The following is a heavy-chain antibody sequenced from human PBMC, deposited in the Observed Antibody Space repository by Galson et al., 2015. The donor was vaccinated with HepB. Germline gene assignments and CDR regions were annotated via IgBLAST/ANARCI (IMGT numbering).Heavy chain of an antibody. D-gene: IGHD3-3*01. CDR3: ARDKYPRITMDTDAFDI. V-gene: IGHV3-21*01. CDR2: ISSSSSYI. Sequence: SLRLSCAASGFTFSSYSMNWVRQAPGKGLEWVSSISSSSSYIYYADSVKGRFTISRDNAKNSLYLQMNSLRAEDTAVYYCARDKYPRITMDTDAFDIWGQGTMVTVSS. J-gene: IGHJ3*02. CDR1: GFTFSSYS.